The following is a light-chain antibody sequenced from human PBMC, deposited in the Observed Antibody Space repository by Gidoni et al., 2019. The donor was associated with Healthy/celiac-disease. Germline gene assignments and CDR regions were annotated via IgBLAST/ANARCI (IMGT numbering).Light chain of an antibody. Sequence: SPSTLSASVGDRVTITCRASQSISSWLAWYQQKPGKAPKLLIYKASSLESGVPSRFSGSGSGTEFTLTISSLQHDDFATYYCQQYNSYSWTFGQGTKVEIK. CDR1: QSISSW. CDR2: KAS. V-gene: IGKV1-5*03. CDR3: QQYNSYSWT. J-gene: IGKJ1*01.